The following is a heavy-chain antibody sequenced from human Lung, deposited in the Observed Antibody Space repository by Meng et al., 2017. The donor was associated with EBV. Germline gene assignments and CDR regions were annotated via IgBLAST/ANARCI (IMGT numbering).Heavy chain of an antibody. CDR1: GYTFPNYG. CDR2: ISAYNGDT. J-gene: IGHJ4*02. Sequence: VELGGEWKKPGGAVKVSWKASGYTFPNYGYTWVRKAPGPGLEWMGWISAYNGDTNYAQTLQGRVTMTTDTSTSTAYMELRSLRSDDTAVYYCARVEVGITSGDYWGQGTLVTVSS. D-gene: IGHD1-26*01. CDR3: ARVEVGITSGDY. V-gene: IGHV1-18*01.